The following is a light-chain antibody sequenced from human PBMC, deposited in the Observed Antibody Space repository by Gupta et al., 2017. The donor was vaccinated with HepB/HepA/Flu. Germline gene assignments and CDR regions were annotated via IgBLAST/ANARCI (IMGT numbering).Light chain of an antibody. V-gene: IGLV4-69*01. J-gene: IGLJ2*01. Sequence: QLVLTPSPSASASLGASVKLTCTLSSRHSSDAIAWHQQQPEKGPQYLMTLNSDGSNSKGDGIPVLFSGSSSGADRYLTIASLEAEDEADYYCQTWGTGLRVFGGGTKLTVL. CDR2: LNSDGSN. CDR1: SRHSSDA. CDR3: QTWGTGLRV.